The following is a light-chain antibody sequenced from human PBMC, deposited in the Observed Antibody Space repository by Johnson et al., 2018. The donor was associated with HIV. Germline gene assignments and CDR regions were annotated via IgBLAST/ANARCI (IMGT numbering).Light chain of an antibody. CDR3: GTWDSSLSAYV. CDR2: ENN. J-gene: IGLJ1*01. V-gene: IGLV1-51*02. Sequence: APGQKVTISCSGSSSNIGNTYVSWYQQLPGTAPKLLIYENNKRPSGIPDRFSGSKSGTSATLGITGLQTGDEADYYCGTWDSSLSAYVFGTGTKVTVL. CDR1: SSNIGNTY.